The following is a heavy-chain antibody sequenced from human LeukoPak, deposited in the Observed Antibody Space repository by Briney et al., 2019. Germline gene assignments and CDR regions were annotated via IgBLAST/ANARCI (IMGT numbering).Heavy chain of an antibody. CDR1: GFTLSTYG. Sequence: GGSLRLSCVGSGFTLSTYGMHWVRQAPGKGLEWVAFIRYDGSDKFYGDSVKGRFTTSRDNSKNTLYLQMSRLRVEDTAVYYCAKDLDCSGGTCHKAFDCWGQGTLVTVSS. J-gene: IGHJ4*02. CDR3: AKDLDCSGGTCHKAFDC. CDR2: IRYDGSDK. D-gene: IGHD2-15*01. V-gene: IGHV3-30*02.